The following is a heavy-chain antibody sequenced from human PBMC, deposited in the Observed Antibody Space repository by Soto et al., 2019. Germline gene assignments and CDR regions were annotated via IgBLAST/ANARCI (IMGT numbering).Heavy chain of an antibody. CDR3: AREGLGVVPARNWFDP. CDR2: ISYDGSNK. Sequence: GGSLRLSCAASGFTFGSYAMHWVRQAPGKGLEWVAVISYDGSNKYYADSVKGRFTISRDNSKNTLYLQMNSLRAEDTAVYYCAREGLGVVPARNWFDPWGQGTLVTVSS. D-gene: IGHD2-2*01. J-gene: IGHJ5*02. V-gene: IGHV3-30-3*01. CDR1: GFTFGSYA.